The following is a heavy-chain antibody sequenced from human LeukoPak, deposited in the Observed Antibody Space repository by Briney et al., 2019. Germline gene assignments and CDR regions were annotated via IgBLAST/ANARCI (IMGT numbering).Heavy chain of an antibody. CDR3: ARDQAAAGNCFDY. J-gene: IGHJ4*02. Sequence: GGSLRLSCAASGFTFSSYSMNWVRHAPGKGLEWVSSISSSSSYIYYADSVKGRFTISRDNANNSLYLQMNSLRAEDTAVYYCARDQAAAGNCFDYWGQGTLVTVSS. D-gene: IGHD6-13*01. CDR1: GFTFSSYS. CDR2: ISSSSSYI. V-gene: IGHV3-21*01.